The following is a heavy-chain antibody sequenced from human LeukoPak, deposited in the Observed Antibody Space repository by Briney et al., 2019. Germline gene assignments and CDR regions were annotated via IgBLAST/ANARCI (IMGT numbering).Heavy chain of an antibody. CDR1: GRSISSSSYN. J-gene: IGHJ6*03. V-gene: IGHV4-39*01. D-gene: IGHD3-3*01. Sequence: SETLSLTCTVSGRSISSSSYNWGWIRQPPGKGLEWIGRVYYSGSTYYNPSLKSRVTMSVDTSKNQFSLKLSSVTAADTAVYYCARGRRVKYYYYMDVWGKGTTVTVSS. CDR2: VYYSGST. CDR3: ARGRRVKYYYYMDV.